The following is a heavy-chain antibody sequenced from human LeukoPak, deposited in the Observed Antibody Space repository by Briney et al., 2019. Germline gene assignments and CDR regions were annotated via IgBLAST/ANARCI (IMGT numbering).Heavy chain of an antibody. Sequence: SETLSLTCTVSGGSIGGYYWSWLRQPPGMGLEWIGYIYSSGGISYNPSLKSRLTISVDTPKNQFSLKLNSVTAADTAVYYCARHYVFVTGGSSFDYWGQGALVTVSS. CDR1: GGSIGGYY. CDR3: ARHYVFVTGGSSFDY. V-gene: IGHV4-59*08. CDR2: IYSSGGI. J-gene: IGHJ4*02. D-gene: IGHD2-21*02.